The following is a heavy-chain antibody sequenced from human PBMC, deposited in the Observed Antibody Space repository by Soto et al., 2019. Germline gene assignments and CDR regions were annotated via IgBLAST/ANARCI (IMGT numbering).Heavy chain of an antibody. D-gene: IGHD2-8*02. Sequence: PGGSLRLSCAASGFTFTNYAMTWVRQAPGKGLEWVSAISVGGNTYYADSVKGRFTISRDNSKNTLYLQMNSLRAEDTAVYYCAKEISPVGLGPFDYWGQGT. CDR1: GFTFTNYA. V-gene: IGHV3-23*01. CDR2: ISVGGNT. J-gene: IGHJ4*02. CDR3: AKEISPVGLGPFDY.